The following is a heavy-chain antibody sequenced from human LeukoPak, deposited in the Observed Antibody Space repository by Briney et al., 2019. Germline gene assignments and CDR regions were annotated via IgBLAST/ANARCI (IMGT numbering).Heavy chain of an antibody. D-gene: IGHD6-13*01. V-gene: IGHV3-66*01. J-gene: IGHJ4*02. CDR3: ARDFMYSITCAGC. CDR1: EFSVGSNY. CDR2: IYSGGST. Sequence: GGSLRLSCAASEFSVGSNYMTWVRQAPGKGLEWVSLIYSGGSTYYADSVKGRFTISRGNAKNTLYLQMNSLRVEDTAVYYCARDFMYSITCAGCWGQGTLVTVSS.